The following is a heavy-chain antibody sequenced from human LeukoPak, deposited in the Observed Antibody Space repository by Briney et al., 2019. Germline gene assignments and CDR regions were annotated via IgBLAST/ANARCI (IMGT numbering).Heavy chain of an antibody. J-gene: IGHJ4*02. V-gene: IGHV3-23*01. CDR3: AKDINWASFES. CDR1: GFSFTTYW. CDR2: IIGSGGTT. D-gene: IGHD7-27*01. Sequence: PGGSLRLSCAASGFSFTTYWMGWVRQAPGKGLEWVSGIIGSGGTTYYADSVKGRFTISRDNSKNTLYLQMNSLRAEDTALYYCAKDINWASFESWGQGTLVAVSS.